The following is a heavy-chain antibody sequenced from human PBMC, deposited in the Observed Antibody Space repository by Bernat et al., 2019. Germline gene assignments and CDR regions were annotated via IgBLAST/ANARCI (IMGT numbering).Heavy chain of an antibody. J-gene: IGHJ3*02. CDR1: GFTFSSYS. CDR2: ISSSSSTI. V-gene: IGHV3-48*01. CDR3: ARDDGSITRSAFDI. D-gene: IGHD3-10*01. Sequence: EVQLVESGGGLVQPGGSLRLSCAASGFTFSSYSMNWVRQAPGKGLEWVSYISSSSSTIYYADSVKGRFTISRDNAKNSLYLQMNSLRAEDTAVYYRARDDGSITRSAFDIWGQGTMVTVSS.